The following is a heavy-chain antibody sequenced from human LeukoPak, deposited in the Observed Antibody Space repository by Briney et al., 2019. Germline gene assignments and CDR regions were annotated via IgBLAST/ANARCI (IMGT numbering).Heavy chain of an antibody. CDR1: GFIFNSYV. J-gene: IGHJ4*02. D-gene: IGHD6-19*01. V-gene: IGHV3-30-3*01. Sequence: GGSLRLSCAASGFIFNSYVMHWVRQAPGKGLEWVAAVSNDGINKYYADSAKGRFTISRDNSKNTLNLRMNSLKGDDSAVYYCATGSPTDSSGWYNVPHEYWGQGTQVTVFS. CDR3: ATGSPTDSSGWYNVPHEY. CDR2: VSNDGINK.